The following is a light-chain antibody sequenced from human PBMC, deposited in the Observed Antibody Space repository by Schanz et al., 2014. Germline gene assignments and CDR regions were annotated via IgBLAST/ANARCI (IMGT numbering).Light chain of an antibody. Sequence: IVLTQSPGTLSLSPGERATLSCRSSQSVSSSYLAWYQQQPGQAPRLLIFGASTRATGIPARFSGSGSGTDFTLTISSLQPEDFATYYCQQTYSVPWAFGQGTRLENK. CDR3: QQTYSVPWA. V-gene: IGKV3-20*01. CDR1: QSVSSSY. CDR2: GAS. J-gene: IGKJ2*01.